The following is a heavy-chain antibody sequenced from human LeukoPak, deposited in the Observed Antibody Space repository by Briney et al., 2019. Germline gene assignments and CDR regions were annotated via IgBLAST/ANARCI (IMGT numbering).Heavy chain of an antibody. D-gene: IGHD3-10*01. CDR3: AREVSYYYGSGSYYERWFDP. Sequence: GASVKVSCKSSVYTFTSYYVHWVWRAPGQGLEWMGIINPSGGSTSYAQKIQGRVTMTRGMSTSTVYMELSSLRSEDTAVYYCAREVSYYYGSGSYYERWFDPWGQGTLVTVSS. J-gene: IGHJ5*02. CDR1: VYTFTSYY. CDR2: INPSGGST. V-gene: IGHV1-46*01.